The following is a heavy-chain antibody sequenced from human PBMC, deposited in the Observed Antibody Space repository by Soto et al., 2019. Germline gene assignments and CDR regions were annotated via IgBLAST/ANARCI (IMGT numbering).Heavy chain of an antibody. CDR1: GGTFSSYA. CDR2: IIPIFGTA. D-gene: IGHD3-22*01. J-gene: IGHJ4*02. CDR3: ASPKSYYYDSSGYYY. Sequence: QVQLVQSGAEVKKPGSSVKVSCKASGGTFSSYAISWVRQAPGQGLEWMGGIIPIFGTANYAQKFQGRVTITADESTSTAYMELRSLRSEDTAVYYCASPKSYYYDSSGYYYWGQGTLVTVSS. V-gene: IGHV1-69*12.